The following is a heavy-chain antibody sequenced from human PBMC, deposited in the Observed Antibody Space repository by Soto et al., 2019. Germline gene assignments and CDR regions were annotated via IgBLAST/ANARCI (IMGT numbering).Heavy chain of an antibody. D-gene: IGHD4-17*01. CDR2: IYYSGST. Sequence: SETLSLTCSVSGGSISSSSYYWGWIRQPPGKGLEWIGSIYYSGSTYYNPSLKSRVTISVDTSKNQFSPNLGSVTAAHTAVSYCARPLRDDAFGIWGQGTMVT. V-gene: IGHV4-39*01. CDR3: ARPLRDDAFGI. CDR1: GGSISSSSYY. J-gene: IGHJ3*02.